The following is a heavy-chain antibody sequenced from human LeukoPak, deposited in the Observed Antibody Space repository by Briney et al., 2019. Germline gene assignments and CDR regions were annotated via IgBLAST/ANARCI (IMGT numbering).Heavy chain of an antibody. CDR1: GGTFSSYA. CDR2: IIPILGIA. V-gene: IGHV1-69*04. D-gene: IGHD3-9*01. CDR3: TRDYDILTGQTY. J-gene: IGHJ4*02. Sequence: GSSVKVSCKASGGTFSSYAISWVRQAPGQGLEWMGRIIPILGIANYAQKFQGRVTITADKSTSTAYMELSSLKTEDTAVYYCTRDYDILTGQTYWGQGTLVTVSS.